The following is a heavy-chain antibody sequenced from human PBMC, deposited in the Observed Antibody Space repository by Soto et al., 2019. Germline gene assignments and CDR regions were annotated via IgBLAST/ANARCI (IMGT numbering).Heavy chain of an antibody. D-gene: IGHD3-22*01. CDR3: AREADFASSGYVLDY. CDR2: VTSSPSSM. Sequence: GGSLRLSCAASGFTFSGFSMNWVRQAPGKGLEWVSSVTSSPSSMFYADSVKGRFTISRDDAKDPLFLQMNSLRADDTAVYYCAREADFASSGYVLDYWGLGTLVTVSS. V-gene: IGHV3-21*01. CDR1: GFTFSGFS. J-gene: IGHJ4*02.